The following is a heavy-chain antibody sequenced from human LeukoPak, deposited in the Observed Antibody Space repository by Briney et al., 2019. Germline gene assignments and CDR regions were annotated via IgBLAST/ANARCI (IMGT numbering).Heavy chain of an antibody. CDR1: GFTFSNYA. Sequence: TGGSLRLSCVASGFTFSNYAMSWVRQAPGKGLGCVSSITGSGTTTYYADSVKGRFTISTDNSKNTLYLQMNSLRAEDTAVYYCATKVAGRNYFDYWGQGTLVTVSS. CDR3: ATKVAGRNYFDY. D-gene: IGHD6-19*01. V-gene: IGHV3-23*01. J-gene: IGHJ4*02. CDR2: ITGSGTTT.